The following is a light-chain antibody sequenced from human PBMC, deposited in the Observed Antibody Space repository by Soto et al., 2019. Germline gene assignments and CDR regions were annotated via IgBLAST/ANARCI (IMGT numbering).Light chain of an antibody. CDR3: LQTYATLTWT. CDR2: AAS. J-gene: IGKJ1*01. Sequence: DIKMTQSPSSLSASVGDRVTITCRASQTISNYLQWYQQKSGQAPKLLVYAASILHSAVPSRFSGSGSGTDFTLTINSMQHEDFATYYCLQTYATLTWTFGQGTKVEI. CDR1: QTISNY. V-gene: IGKV1-39*01.